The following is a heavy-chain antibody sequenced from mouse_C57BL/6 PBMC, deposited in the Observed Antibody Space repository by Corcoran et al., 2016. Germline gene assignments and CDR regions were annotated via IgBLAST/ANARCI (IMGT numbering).Heavy chain of an antibody. J-gene: IGHJ1*03. CDR3: ARYGYDLYVDV. V-gene: IGHV9-3*01. D-gene: IGHD2-2*01. CDR2: INTYSGVP. Sequence: QIQLVQSGPELKKPGETVKISCKASGYTFTTYGMSWVKQAPGKGLKWMGWINTYSGVPTYADDFKGRFAFSLETSARTAYLQINNLKNEDTATYFGARYGYDLYVDVWGTGTTVTVSS. CDR1: GYTFTTYG.